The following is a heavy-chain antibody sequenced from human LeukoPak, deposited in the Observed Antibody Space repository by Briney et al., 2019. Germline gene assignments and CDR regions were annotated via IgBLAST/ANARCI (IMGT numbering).Heavy chain of an antibody. CDR1: GYSISSGYY. CDR2: IYHSGST. J-gene: IGHJ3*02. CDR3: ARDLHDAFDI. Sequence: SVTLSLTCAVSGYSISSGYYWGWIRQPPGKGLEWIGSIYHSGSTYYNPSLKSRVTISVDTSKNQFSLKLSSVTAADTAVYYCARDLHDAFDIWGQGTMVTVSS. V-gene: IGHV4-38-2*02.